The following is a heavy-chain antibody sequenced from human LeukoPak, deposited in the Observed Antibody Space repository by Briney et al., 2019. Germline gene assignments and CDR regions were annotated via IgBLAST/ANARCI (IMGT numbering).Heavy chain of an antibody. CDR3: ARLGCSGSSCYAVGDWFDP. V-gene: IGHV4-38-2*02. J-gene: IGHJ5*02. Sequence: PSETLSLTCTVSGYSISSGYYWGWIRQPPGKGLEWIGSIYYSGNTYYNTSLKSRVTISVDTSKNQFSLKLRSVTAADTAVYYCARLGCSGSSCYAVGDWFDPWGQGTRVTVSS. D-gene: IGHD2-15*01. CDR2: IYYSGNT. CDR1: GYSISSGYY.